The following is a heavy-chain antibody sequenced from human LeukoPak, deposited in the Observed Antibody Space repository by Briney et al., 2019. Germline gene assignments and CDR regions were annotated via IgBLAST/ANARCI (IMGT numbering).Heavy chain of an antibody. CDR1: GFTFSSYS. Sequence: PGGSLRLSCAASGFTFSSYSMNWVRQAPGKGLEWVSYISSGSYTIYYADSVKGRFTISRDNSKNTLYLQMNSLRAEDTAVYYCASSPASSCLDYWGQGTLVTVSS. CDR2: ISSGSYTI. D-gene: IGHD6-13*01. CDR3: ASSPASSCLDY. V-gene: IGHV3-48*04. J-gene: IGHJ4*02.